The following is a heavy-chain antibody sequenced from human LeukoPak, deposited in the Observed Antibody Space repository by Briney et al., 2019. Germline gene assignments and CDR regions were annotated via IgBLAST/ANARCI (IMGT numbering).Heavy chain of an antibody. CDR3: MDV. J-gene: IGHJ6*02. CDR2: ISPYNGDT. Sequence: ASVKVSCKASGYTFSDDAISWVRQAPGQGLEWMGWISPYNGDTKYADKVLGRVTMSTDMSTTTAYMELRSLRFDDTAVYYGMDVWGQGTTVIVSS. V-gene: IGHV1-18*01. CDR1: GYTFSDDA.